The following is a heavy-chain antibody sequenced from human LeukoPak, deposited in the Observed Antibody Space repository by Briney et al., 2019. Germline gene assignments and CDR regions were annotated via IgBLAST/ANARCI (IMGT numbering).Heavy chain of an antibody. J-gene: IGHJ4*02. CDR2: INPNSGDT. Sequence: ASVKVSCKASGYTFTGYYMHWVRQAPGQGLEWMGWINPNSGDTNYAQKFQGRVTMTRDTSTSTVYMELSSLRSEDTAVYYCARDRGSSGYYDFDYWGQGTLVTVSS. CDR1: GYTFTGYY. V-gene: IGHV1-2*02. D-gene: IGHD3-22*01. CDR3: ARDRGSSGYYDFDY.